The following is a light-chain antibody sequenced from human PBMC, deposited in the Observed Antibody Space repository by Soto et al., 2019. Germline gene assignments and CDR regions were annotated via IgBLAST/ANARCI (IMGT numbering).Light chain of an antibody. CDR2: GAS. CDR3: QQYGSTPRT. CDR1: QSVSSSY. V-gene: IGKV3-20*01. Sequence: EIVLTQSPGTLSLSPGERATLSCRASQSVSSSYLAWYQQKLGQAPRLLIYGASSRATGIPDRFSGSGSGTDFSLTISRLEPEDFAVYYCQQYGSTPRTFGQETKVEIK. J-gene: IGKJ1*01.